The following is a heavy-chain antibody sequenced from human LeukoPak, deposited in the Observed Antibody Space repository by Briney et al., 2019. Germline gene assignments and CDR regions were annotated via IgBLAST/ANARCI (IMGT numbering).Heavy chain of an antibody. D-gene: IGHD3-3*01. Sequence: SETLSLTCTISGGSISSSYWSWIRQPPGKGLEWIGYTYNSGSTNYNPSLKSRVTISVDTSKNQFSLKLSSVTAADTAVYYCARASYDFWSGYPDAFDIWGQGTMVTVSS. CDR1: GGSISSSY. V-gene: IGHV4-59*01. CDR2: TYNSGST. J-gene: IGHJ3*02. CDR3: ARASYDFWSGYPDAFDI.